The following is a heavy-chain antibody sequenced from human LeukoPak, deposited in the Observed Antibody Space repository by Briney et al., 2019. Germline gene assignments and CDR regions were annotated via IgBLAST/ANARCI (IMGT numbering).Heavy chain of an antibody. D-gene: IGHD6-25*01. J-gene: IGHJ4*02. Sequence: GGSLRLSCAASGFTFSSYSMNWVRQAPGKGLEWVSYISSSSSTIYYADSVKGRFTISRDNAKNSLYLQMNSLRAEDTAVYYCAKDQSSGRMGPCDYWGQGTLVTVS. CDR3: AKDQSSGRMGPCDY. CDR1: GFTFSSYS. V-gene: IGHV3-48*04. CDR2: ISSSSSTI.